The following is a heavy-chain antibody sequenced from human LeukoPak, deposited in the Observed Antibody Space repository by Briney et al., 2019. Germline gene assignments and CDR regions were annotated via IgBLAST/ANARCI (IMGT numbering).Heavy chain of an antibody. D-gene: IGHD6-19*01. CDR1: GGSIRNYY. CDR3: ARGEYTSGWYGYFQH. V-gene: IGHV4-59*01. J-gene: IGHJ1*01. CDR2: IYYSGST. Sequence: SETLSLTCNVSGGSIRNYYWSWIRQPPGKGLEWIGYIYYSGSTNYNPSLKSRVTISVDTSKNQFSLKLKSVTAADTAVYYCARGEYTSGWYGYFQHWGQGTLVTVSS.